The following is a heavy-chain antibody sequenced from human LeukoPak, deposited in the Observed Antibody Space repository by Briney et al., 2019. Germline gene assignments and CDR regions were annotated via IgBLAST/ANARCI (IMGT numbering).Heavy chain of an antibody. Sequence: GGSLRLSCSGSGFTFSDFWMTWVRQTPGKGLEWVSYITSSSSTMFYADSVKGRFTISRDNAENSMYLQMNNLRVEDTAVYYCARVRYDSGWYDYWGQGAQVIVSS. V-gene: IGHV3-48*01. CDR2: ITSSSSTM. CDR1: GFTFSDFW. J-gene: IGHJ4*02. D-gene: IGHD6-19*01. CDR3: ARVRYDSGWYDY.